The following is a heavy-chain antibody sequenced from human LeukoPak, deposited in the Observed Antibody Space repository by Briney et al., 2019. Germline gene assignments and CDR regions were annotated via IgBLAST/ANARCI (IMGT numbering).Heavy chain of an antibody. Sequence: GGSLRLSCAASGFTFSSYAMHWVRQAPGKGLEWVTVISYDGNNKYYADSVKGRFTISSDNSKNTLYLQMNSLRAENTAVYYCAKYYDFWSGYSQHYYHMDVWGKGTTVTVSS. V-gene: IGHV3-30*04. CDR1: GFTFSSYA. CDR3: AKYYDFWSGYSQHYYHMDV. D-gene: IGHD3-3*01. CDR2: ISYDGNNK. J-gene: IGHJ6*03.